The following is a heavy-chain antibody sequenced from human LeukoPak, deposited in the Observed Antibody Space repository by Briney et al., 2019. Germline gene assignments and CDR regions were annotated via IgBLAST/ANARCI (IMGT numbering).Heavy chain of an antibody. D-gene: IGHD3-22*01. CDR2: IYYSGST. CDR1: GGSISSSSYY. J-gene: IGHJ4*02. Sequence: KSSETLSLTCTVSGGSISSSSYYWGWIRQPPGKGLEWIGSIYYSGSTYYNPSLKSRVTISVDTSKNQFSLKLSSVTAADTAVYYCARDYRYDSSGYYFDYWGQGTLVTVSS. V-gene: IGHV4-39*07. CDR3: ARDYRYDSSGYYFDY.